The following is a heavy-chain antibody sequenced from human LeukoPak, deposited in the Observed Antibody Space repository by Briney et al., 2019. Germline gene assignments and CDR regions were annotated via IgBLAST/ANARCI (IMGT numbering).Heavy chain of an antibody. CDR2: IYHSGST. CDR1: GGSISSSNW. D-gene: IGHD1-26*01. V-gene: IGHV4-4*02. Sequence: SGTLSLTCAVSGGSISSSNWWRWVRQPPGKGLEWIGEIYHSGSTNYNPSLKSRVTISVDKSKNQFSLKLSSVTAADTAVYYCARHDRNSGRYYDFDYWGQGTLVAVSS. J-gene: IGHJ4*02. CDR3: ARHDRNSGRYYDFDY.